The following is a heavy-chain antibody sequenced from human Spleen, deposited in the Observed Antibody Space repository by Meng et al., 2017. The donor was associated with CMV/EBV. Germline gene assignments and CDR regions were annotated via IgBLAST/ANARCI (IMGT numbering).Heavy chain of an antibody. CDR3: AKETTDVDSGMDV. J-gene: IGHJ6*02. CDR2: MRYDGSVE. Sequence: GESLKISCVTSGFTLNNYGMHWVRQAPGKGLEWVAFMRYDGSVEYYADSVKGRFIMSREYSRNIVYLHMNTLRPEDTAVYYCAKETTDVDSGMDVWGQGTKVTVSS. CDR1: GFTLNNYG. V-gene: IGHV3-30*02. D-gene: IGHD4-17*01.